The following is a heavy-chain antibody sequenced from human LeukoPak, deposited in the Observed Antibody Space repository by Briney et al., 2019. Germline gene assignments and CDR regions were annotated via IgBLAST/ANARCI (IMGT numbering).Heavy chain of an antibody. Sequence: GGSLRLSCAASGFTVSSNYMSWVRQAPGKGLEWVSVIYSGGSTYYADSVKGRFTISRDNSKNTLYLQMNGLRAEDTAVYYCARDHEYDFWSGYPDYGMDVWGQGTTVTVSS. CDR3: ARDHEYDFWSGYPDYGMDV. CDR2: IYSGGST. V-gene: IGHV3-53*01. D-gene: IGHD3-3*01. CDR1: GFTVSSNY. J-gene: IGHJ6*02.